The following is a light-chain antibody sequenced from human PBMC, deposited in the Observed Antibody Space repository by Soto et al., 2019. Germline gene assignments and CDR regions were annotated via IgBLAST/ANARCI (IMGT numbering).Light chain of an antibody. CDR3: QQASTFPRT. J-gene: IGKJ4*01. CDR2: AAS. V-gene: IGKV1-12*01. CDR1: QDVGSW. Sequence: DIQMTQSPSSVSASVGDRVTITCRASQDVGSWLVWYQQKPGQAPKLLIYAASNLQSGVPSRFSGSGSGTDFTLTISSLQPEDSATYFCQQASTFPRTFGGGTKVDIK.